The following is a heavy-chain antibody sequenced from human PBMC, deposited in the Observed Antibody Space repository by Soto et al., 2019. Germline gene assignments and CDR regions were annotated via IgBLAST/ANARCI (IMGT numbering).Heavy chain of an antibody. D-gene: IGHD3-22*01. CDR3: ASDRGCRHDY. Sequence: SETLSLTCTVSGGSLRSGSYYWSWIRQPPGKGLEWIGYIYHGGATTYHASLKSRVTISVATSKNQFFLKGNFVTAADTAVSFCASDRGCRHDYWGQGTPVTVSS. V-gene: IGHV4-61*01. CDR2: IYHGGAT. J-gene: IGHJ4*02. CDR1: GGSLRSGSYY.